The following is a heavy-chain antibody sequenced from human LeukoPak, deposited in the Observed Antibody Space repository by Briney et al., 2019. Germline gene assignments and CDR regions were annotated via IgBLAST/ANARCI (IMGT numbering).Heavy chain of an antibody. CDR1: GFTFSSYA. J-gene: IGHJ4*02. Sequence: PGGSLRLSCAAPGFTFSSYAMSWVRQAPGKGLEWVSAISGSGGSTYYADSVKGRFTISRDNSKNTLYLQMNSLRAEDTAVYYCAKVFYFGRSGWYFDYWGQGTLVTVSS. CDR3: AKVFYFGRSGWYFDY. CDR2: ISGSGGST. V-gene: IGHV3-23*01. D-gene: IGHD6-19*01.